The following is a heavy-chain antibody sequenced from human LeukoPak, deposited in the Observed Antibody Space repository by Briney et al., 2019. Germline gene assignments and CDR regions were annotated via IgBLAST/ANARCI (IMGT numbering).Heavy chain of an antibody. CDR2: ISTYSGNTDGNT. D-gene: IGHD3-22*01. CDR3: ARGYYYDSSGYRH. J-gene: IGHJ4*02. Sequence: EASVKVSCKASGYTFTNYGITWVRQAPGQGLEWMGWISTYSGNTDGNTKYAQKLQGRVTMTTDTPTGTAYMELRSLRSDDTAVYYCARGYYYDSSGYRHWGQGTLVTVSS. V-gene: IGHV1-18*01. CDR1: GYTFTNYG.